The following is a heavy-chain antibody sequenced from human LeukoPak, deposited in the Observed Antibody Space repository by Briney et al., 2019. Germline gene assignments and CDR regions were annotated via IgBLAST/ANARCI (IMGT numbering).Heavy chain of an antibody. CDR1: GYTFTGYY. J-gene: IGHJ4*02. CDR2: INPNSGGT. Sequence: ASVTVSCKASGYTFTGYYMHWVRQAPGQGLEWMGWINPNSGGTNYVQNFQGRVTMTRDTSISTVYMELSRLRFDDTAVYYCARERYYTSGSVHNRIDYWGQGTLVTVSS. D-gene: IGHD3-10*01. CDR3: ARERYYTSGSVHNRIDY. V-gene: IGHV1-2*02.